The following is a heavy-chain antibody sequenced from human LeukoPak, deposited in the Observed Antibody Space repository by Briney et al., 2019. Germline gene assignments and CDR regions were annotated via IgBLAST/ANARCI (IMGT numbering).Heavy chain of an antibody. CDR1: GGSISSYY. D-gene: IGHD6-19*01. J-gene: IGHJ4*02. V-gene: IGHV4-59*01. Sequence: SETLSLTCTVSGGSISSYYWSWIRQPPGKGLEWIGYIYYSGSTNYNPSLKSRVTISVDTSKNQFSLKLSSVTAADTAVYYCAREGYSSLFDYWGQGTLVTVSS. CDR2: IYYSGST. CDR3: AREGYSSLFDY.